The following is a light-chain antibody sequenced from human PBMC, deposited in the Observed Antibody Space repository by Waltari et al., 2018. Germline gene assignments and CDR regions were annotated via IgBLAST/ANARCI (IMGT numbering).Light chain of an antibody. Sequence: QSALTQPASVSGSPGQSITIPCTGTSSDVGGYHYVSWYQQHPGKAPKLMIYEVSNRPSGVSNRFSGSKSGNTASLTISGLQAEDEADYYCSSYTSSSTVVIGGGTKLTVL. CDR1: SSDVGGYHY. CDR2: EVS. J-gene: IGLJ3*02. V-gene: IGLV2-14*01. CDR3: SSYTSSSTVV.